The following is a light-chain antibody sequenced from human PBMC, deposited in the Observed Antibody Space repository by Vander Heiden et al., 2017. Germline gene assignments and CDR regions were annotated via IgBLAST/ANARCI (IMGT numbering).Light chain of an antibody. CDR1: QSVLSRSNNMNY. CDR2: WAS. CDR3: RQGDGDPLT. Sequence: DIVMTQSPNSLAVSLGERATINCQSSQSVLSRSNNMNYLVWYQQKPGQPPKLLISWASTRESAVPDRYIGSGSGTDFTLTIISVQAEDVAVYYCRQGDGDPLTFGGGTKVEIK. V-gene: IGKV4-1*01. J-gene: IGKJ4*01.